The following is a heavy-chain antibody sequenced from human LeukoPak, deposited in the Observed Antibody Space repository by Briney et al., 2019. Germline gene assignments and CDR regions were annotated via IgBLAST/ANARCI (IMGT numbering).Heavy chain of an antibody. CDR2: ISSGETI. CDR1: GLTFSSYE. D-gene: IGHD2-15*01. CDR3: ARALLYCSGSSCYRTRFDY. J-gene: IGHJ4*02. V-gene: IGHV3-48*03. Sequence: GGSLRLSCAASGLTFSSYEMNWVRQAPGKGLEWISYISSGETIYYADSVKGRFTISRDNAKNSLYLQMNSLGDDDTAVYYCARALLYCSGSSCYRTRFDYWGQGTLVTVSS.